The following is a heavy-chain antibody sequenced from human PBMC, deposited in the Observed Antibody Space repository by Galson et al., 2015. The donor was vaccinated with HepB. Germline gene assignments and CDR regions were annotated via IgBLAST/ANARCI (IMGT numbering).Heavy chain of an antibody. Sequence: SLRLSCAASGFTFSTYNMNWVRQAPGKGLEWVSYISSISSTIYYTDSVKDRFTISRDNAKNSVFLQMNSLRAEDTAVYYCARDLGPFCSSTSCRAYFFDSWGQGTLVTVSS. CDR2: ISSISSTI. CDR1: GFTFSTYN. D-gene: IGHD2-2*01. J-gene: IGHJ4*02. V-gene: IGHV3-48*04. CDR3: ARDLGPFCSSTSCRAYFFDS.